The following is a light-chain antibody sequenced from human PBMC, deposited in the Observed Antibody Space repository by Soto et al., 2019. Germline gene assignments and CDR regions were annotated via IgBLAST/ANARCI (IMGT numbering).Light chain of an antibody. V-gene: IGLV2-14*03. Sequence: QSALTQPASVSRSPGQSITISCTGARTDVDGHDYVSWYQQHPGQAPKLMIFDVHNRPSGVSSRFSGSKSGDTASLTISGLQAEDDGDYYCSSYTASAPFYVFGTGTKVTVL. CDR3: SSYTASAPFYV. J-gene: IGLJ1*01. CDR2: DVH. CDR1: RTDVDGHDY.